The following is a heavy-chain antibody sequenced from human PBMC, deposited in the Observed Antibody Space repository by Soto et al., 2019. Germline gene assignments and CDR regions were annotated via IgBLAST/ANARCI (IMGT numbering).Heavy chain of an antibody. V-gene: IGHV1-18*01. D-gene: IGHD6-13*01. CDR3: ARVVEMGSSWYVDPLFDY. CDR1: GYTFTSYG. CDR2: ISAYNGNT. J-gene: IGHJ4*02. Sequence: QVQLVKSGAEVKKPGASVKVSCKASGYTFTSYGISCVRHAPGQGLEWMGWISAYNGNTNYAQKLQGRVTMTTDTSTSTAYMELRSLRSDDTAVYYCARVVEMGSSWYVDPLFDYWGQGTLVTVS.